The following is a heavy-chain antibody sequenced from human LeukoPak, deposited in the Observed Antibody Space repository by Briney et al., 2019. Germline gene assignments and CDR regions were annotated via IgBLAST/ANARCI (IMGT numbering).Heavy chain of an antibody. Sequence: GGSLRLSCAASGFTFSSYDMHWVRQAPGKGLEWVAFIRYDGSIQYYAVSVKGRFTISRDTSKNTLYLQMNSLRAEDTAVYFCAKAKGTTVTMYNFDYWGQGILVTVSS. V-gene: IGHV3-30*02. CDR2: IRYDGSIQ. J-gene: IGHJ4*02. D-gene: IGHD4-17*01. CDR3: AKAKGTTVTMYNFDY. CDR1: GFTFSSYD.